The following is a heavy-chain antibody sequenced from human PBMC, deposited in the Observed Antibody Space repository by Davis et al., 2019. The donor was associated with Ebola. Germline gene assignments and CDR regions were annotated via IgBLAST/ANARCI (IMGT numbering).Heavy chain of an antibody. CDR1: GYSFTSYW. Sequence: GEPLKISCKGSGYSFTSYWIGWVRQMPGKGLEWMGIIYPDDSDTRYSPSFQGQVTISVDKSISTAYLQWSSLKASDTAMYYCARYSRAVAGRMDVWGQGTTVTVSS. J-gene: IGHJ6*02. D-gene: IGHD6-19*01. CDR3: ARYSRAVAGRMDV. CDR2: IYPDDSDT. V-gene: IGHV5-51*01.